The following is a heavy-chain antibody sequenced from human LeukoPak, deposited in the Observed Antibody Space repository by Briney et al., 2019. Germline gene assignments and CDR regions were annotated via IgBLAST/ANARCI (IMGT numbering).Heavy chain of an antibody. J-gene: IGHJ4*02. D-gene: IGHD6-19*01. CDR1: EYTLTNYY. CDR2: INPSGGPP. CDR3: ARGGRGWYLDY. Sequence: GASVKVSCRASEYTLTNYYIHWLRQAPGQGLEWMGVINPSGGPPTYAQRFQGRVTMTRDTSTSTLYMELSRLRSDDTAVYYCARGGRGWYLDYWGQGTLVTVSS. V-gene: IGHV1-46*01.